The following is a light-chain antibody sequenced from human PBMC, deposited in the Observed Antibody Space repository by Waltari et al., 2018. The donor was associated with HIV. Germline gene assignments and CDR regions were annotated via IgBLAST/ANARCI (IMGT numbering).Light chain of an antibody. J-gene: IGLJ2*01. CDR1: SSNIGAGYD. V-gene: IGLV1-40*01. Sequence: VLTQSPGTLSLSPGDRATLSCTGSSSNIGAGYDVHWYQQLPGTAPKLVIYANDNRPSGVPDRFSGSKSGTSASLAITGLQAEDDADYYCQSYDSALSGSVFGGGTKLTVL. CDR3: QSYDSALSGSV. CDR2: AND.